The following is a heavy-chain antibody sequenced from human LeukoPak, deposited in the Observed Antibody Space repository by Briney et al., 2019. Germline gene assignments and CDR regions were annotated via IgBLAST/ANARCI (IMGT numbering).Heavy chain of an antibody. CDR2: IYYSGST. D-gene: IGHD3-10*01. CDR1: GGSISSTNNC. V-gene: IGHV4-39*07. CDR3: ARDVMDYYGSGSYTFDY. Sequence: PSETLSHTCTVSGGSISSTNNCWGWIRQPPGKGLEWIGSIYYSGSTYYNPSLKSRVTISVDTSKNQFSLKLSSVTAADTAVYYCARDVMDYYGSGSYTFDYWGQGTLVTVSS. J-gene: IGHJ4*02.